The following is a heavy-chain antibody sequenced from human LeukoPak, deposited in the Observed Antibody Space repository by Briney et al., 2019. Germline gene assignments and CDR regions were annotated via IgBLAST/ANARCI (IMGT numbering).Heavy chain of an antibody. Sequence: SVKVSCKASGGTFSSYAISWVRQAPGQGLEWMGGIIPIFGTANYAQKFQGRVTITTDESTSTAYMELRSLRSDDTAVYYCARDFSNTSGFKVVVDFWGQGTLVTVSS. CDR3: ARDFSNTSGFKVVVDF. J-gene: IGHJ4*02. V-gene: IGHV1-69*05. CDR1: GGTFSSYA. D-gene: IGHD3-22*01. CDR2: IIPIFGTA.